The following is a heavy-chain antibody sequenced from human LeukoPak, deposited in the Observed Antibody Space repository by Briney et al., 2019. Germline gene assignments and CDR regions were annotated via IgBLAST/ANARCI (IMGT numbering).Heavy chain of an antibody. V-gene: IGHV1-18*01. CDR3: ARDINYDFWSGSADAFDI. CDR1: GYTFTSYG. CDR2: ISAYNGNT. D-gene: IGHD3-3*01. J-gene: IGHJ3*02. Sequence: ASVKVSCKASGYTFTSYGISWVRQAPGQGLEWMGWISAYNGNTNYAQKFQGRVTMTRDTSISTAYMELSRLRSDDTAVYYCARDINYDFWSGSADAFDIWAQGTMVTVSS.